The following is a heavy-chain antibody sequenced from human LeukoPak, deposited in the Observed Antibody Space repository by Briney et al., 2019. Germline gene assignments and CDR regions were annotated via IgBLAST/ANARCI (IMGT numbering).Heavy chain of an antibody. Sequence: PSETLSLTCSVSGDSISTSSYYWGWIRQPPGKGLEWIGTIYYSGSTYYNPSLKSRVTISVDTSKNQFSLKLSSVTAADTAVYYCARGYYDSSGYYYPPDYWGQGTLVTVSS. CDR1: GDSISTSSYY. CDR2: IYYSGST. V-gene: IGHV4-39*01. D-gene: IGHD3-22*01. CDR3: ARGYYDSSGYYYPPDY. J-gene: IGHJ4*02.